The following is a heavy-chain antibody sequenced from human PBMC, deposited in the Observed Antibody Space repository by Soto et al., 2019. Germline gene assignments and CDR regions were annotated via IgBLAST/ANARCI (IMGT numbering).Heavy chain of an antibody. D-gene: IGHD5-12*01. V-gene: IGHV3-23*01. CDR3: AKVGTVGMATFYFDY. J-gene: IGHJ4*02. CDR1: GFTFSSYA. Sequence: GGALRLSCAASGFTFSSYALSWVRQAPGKGLEWVSAISGSGGSTYYADSVKGRFTISRDNSKNALYLQMNSLRAEDTAVYYCAKVGTVGMATFYFDYWGQGTLVTVS. CDR2: ISGSGGST.